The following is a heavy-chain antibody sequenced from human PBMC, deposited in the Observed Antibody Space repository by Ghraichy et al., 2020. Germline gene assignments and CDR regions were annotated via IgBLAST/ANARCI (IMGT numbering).Heavy chain of an antibody. Sequence: SETLSLSCTVSGESVNSSPYYWGWIRQTPAKGLEWIGSIYFTGSTFYNPSLKSRVTISLDRSKNQFSLKLTSVTAADTAVYYCARVNTLVRGGRGWFDPWGQGTLVIVSS. CDR3: ARVNTLVRGGRGWFDP. J-gene: IGHJ5*02. V-gene: IGHV4-39*07. CDR1: GESVNSSPYY. D-gene: IGHD3-10*01. CDR2: IYFTGST.